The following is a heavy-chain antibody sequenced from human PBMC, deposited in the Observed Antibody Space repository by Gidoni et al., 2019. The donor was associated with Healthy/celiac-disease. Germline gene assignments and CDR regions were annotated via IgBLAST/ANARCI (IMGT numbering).Heavy chain of an antibody. D-gene: IGHD2-2*01. J-gene: IGHJ3*02. V-gene: IGHV1-3*02. CDR2: SNAGNGNT. CDR3: ARGGYCSSTSCPEALDAFDI. CDR1: GYTFTSYA. Sequence: QVQLVQSGAEVKKPGASVKVSCKASGYTFTSYAMHWVRQAPGQRLEWMGWSNAGNGNTKYSQEFQGRVTITRDTSASTAYMELSSLRSEDMAVYYCARGGYCSSTSCPEALDAFDIWGQGTMVTVSS.